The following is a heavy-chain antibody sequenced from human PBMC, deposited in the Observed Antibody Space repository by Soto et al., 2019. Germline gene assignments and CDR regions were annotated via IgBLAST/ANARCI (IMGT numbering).Heavy chain of an antibody. CDR2: ISAYNGNT. CDR3: ARGTPDTAMVTGAFDI. Sequence: ASVKVSCKASGYTFTSYGISWVRQAPGQGLEWMGWISAYNGNTNYAQKLQGRVTMTTDTSTSTAYMELRSLRSDDTAMYYCARGTPDTAMVTGAFDIWGQGTMVTVSS. J-gene: IGHJ3*02. CDR1: GYTFTSYG. D-gene: IGHD5-18*01. V-gene: IGHV1-18*01.